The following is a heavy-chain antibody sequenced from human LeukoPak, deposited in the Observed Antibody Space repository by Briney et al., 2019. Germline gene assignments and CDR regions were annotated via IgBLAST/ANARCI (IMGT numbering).Heavy chain of an antibody. Sequence: GGSLRLSCAASGFTFSSYAMSWVRQAPGKGLEWVSAISGSGGSTYYADSVKGRFTISRDNAKNSLYLQMNSLRAEDTAVYYCARDGVWAFDIWGQGTMVTVSS. J-gene: IGHJ3*02. V-gene: IGHV3-23*01. CDR2: ISGSGGST. CDR1: GFTFSSYA. CDR3: ARDGVWAFDI. D-gene: IGHD2-21*01.